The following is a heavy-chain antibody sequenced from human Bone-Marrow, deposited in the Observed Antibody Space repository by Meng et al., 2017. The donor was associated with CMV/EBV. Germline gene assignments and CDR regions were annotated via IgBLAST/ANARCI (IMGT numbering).Heavy chain of an antibody. Sequence: SETLSLTCAPYGGSFSGHYWSLIRQPPGKGLEWSGEINHSGSTNYNPSLKSRVTISVDASKNQFSLKLTSVTAADTAVYYCARGSWVYSDDDETPGLDYWGPGTLVTVSS. J-gene: IGHJ4*02. CDR1: GGSFSGHY. CDR2: INHSGST. CDR3: ARGSWVYSDDDETPGLDY. D-gene: IGHD5-12*01. V-gene: IGHV4-34*01.